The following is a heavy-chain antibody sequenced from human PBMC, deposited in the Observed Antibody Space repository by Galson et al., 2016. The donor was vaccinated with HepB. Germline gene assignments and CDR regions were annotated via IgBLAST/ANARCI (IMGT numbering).Heavy chain of an antibody. D-gene: IGHD6-25*01. Sequence: SLRLSCAASGFTVNSYGMSWVRQAPGKGLEWVSYICSSTTTRYYAGSVQGRFTISRDNARNSLYLEMNSLRHEDTAVYYCARARTAAAAIIAMFSHRGPYNAMDVWGQGTTVTVTS. CDR3: ARARTAAAAIIAMFSHRGPYNAMDV. V-gene: IGHV3-48*02. J-gene: IGHJ6*02. CDR1: GFTVNSYG. CDR2: ICSSTTTR.